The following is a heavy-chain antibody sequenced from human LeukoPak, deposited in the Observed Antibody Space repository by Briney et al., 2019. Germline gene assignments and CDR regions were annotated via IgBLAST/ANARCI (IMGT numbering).Heavy chain of an antibody. D-gene: IGHD3-22*01. CDR2: IIPIFGTA. J-gene: IGHJ3*02. CDR1: GYTYTGYA. V-gene: IGHV1-69*06. Sequence: ASVKVSCKASGYTYTGYAISWVRQAPGQGLEWMGGIIPIFGTANYAQKFQGRVTITADKSTSTAYMELSSLRSEDTAVYYCARRDYSDSSGYHDAFDIWGQGTMVTVSS. CDR3: ARRDYSDSSGYHDAFDI.